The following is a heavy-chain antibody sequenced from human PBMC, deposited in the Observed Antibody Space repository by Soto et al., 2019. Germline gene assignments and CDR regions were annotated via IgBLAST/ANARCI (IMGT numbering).Heavy chain of an antibody. CDR2: IYYSGTT. Sequence: QVQLQESGPGLVKPSETLSLTCTVSGGSINNYYLSRIRQSPGKGLEWIGYIYYSGTTNYNPSLKSRVTISIDRSENQFSLKVSSVTAADTAVYFCTRATYYRYYFDVWGHGTLVTVSS. J-gene: IGHJ4*01. CDR3: TRATYYRYYFDV. D-gene: IGHD3-10*01. V-gene: IGHV4-59*01. CDR1: GGSINNYY.